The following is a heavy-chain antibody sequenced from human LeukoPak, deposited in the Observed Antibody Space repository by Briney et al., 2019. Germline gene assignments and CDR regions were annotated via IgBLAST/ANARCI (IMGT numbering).Heavy chain of an antibody. D-gene: IGHD3-3*01. V-gene: IGHV1-2*02. Sequence: ASVKVSCKASGFIFTGYYMHWVRQAPGQGLEWMGCINTNSGGTNYAQKFQGRVTMTRDTSTSTVYMELSSLRSEDTAVYYCARGILRFLERAHDYWGQGTLVTVSS. CDR1: GFIFTGYY. CDR2: INTNSGGT. CDR3: ARGILRFLERAHDY. J-gene: IGHJ4*02.